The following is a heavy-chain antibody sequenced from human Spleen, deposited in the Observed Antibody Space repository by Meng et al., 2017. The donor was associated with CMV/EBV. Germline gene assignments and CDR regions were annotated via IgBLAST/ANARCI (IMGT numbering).Heavy chain of an antibody. Sequence: SVKVSCKASGGTFSSYTISWVRQAPGQGLEWMGRIIPILGIANYAQKFQGRVTITADKSTSTAYMELSSLRSEDTAVYYCARGLGGTTDAFDIWGQGTMVTVSS. CDR2: IIPILGIA. D-gene: IGHD1-1*01. V-gene: IGHV1-69*02. CDR1: GGTFSSYT. CDR3: ARGLGGTTDAFDI. J-gene: IGHJ3*02.